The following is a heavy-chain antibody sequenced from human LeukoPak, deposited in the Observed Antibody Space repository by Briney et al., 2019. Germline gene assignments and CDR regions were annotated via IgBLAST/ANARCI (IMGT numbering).Heavy chain of an antibody. V-gene: IGHV3-7*01. CDR1: GFTFSSYW. Sequence: GGSLRLSCAASGFTFSSYWMSWVRQAPGKGLEWVANIKQDGSEKYYVDSVKGRFTISRDNAKNSLYLQMNSLRAEDTAVYYCARSPLLSRFLEWLFYDYWGQGTLVTVSS. J-gene: IGHJ4*02. CDR3: ARSPLLSRFLEWLFYDY. CDR2: IKQDGSEK. D-gene: IGHD3-3*01.